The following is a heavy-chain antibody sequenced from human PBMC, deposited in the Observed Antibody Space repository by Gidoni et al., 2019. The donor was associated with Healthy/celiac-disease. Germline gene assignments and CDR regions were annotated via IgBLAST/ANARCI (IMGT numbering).Heavy chain of an antibody. D-gene: IGHD1-1*01. V-gene: IGHV3-66*01. CDR2: IYSGGST. J-gene: IGHJ5*02. CDR3: ARDRVNWNDYLGWFDP. Sequence: EVQLVESGGGLVQPGGSLRLSCAASGFTVSSNYMSWVRQAPGTGLEWVSVIYSGGSTYDADSVKGRFTISRDNSKNTLYLQMNSLRAEDTAVYYCARDRVNWNDYLGWFDPWGQGTLVTVSS. CDR1: GFTVSSNY.